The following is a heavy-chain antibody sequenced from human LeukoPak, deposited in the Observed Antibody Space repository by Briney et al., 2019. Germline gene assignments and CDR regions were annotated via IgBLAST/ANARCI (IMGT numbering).Heavy chain of an antibody. CDR1: SGSIIGYY. J-gene: IGHJ4*02. D-gene: IGHD6-13*01. CDR2: IQYSGTT. Sequence: SETLSPTCTVSSGSIIGYYWAWIRQPPGKGLEWIGYIQYSGTTEYNPSLASRATIPVDTAKDQFSLNLRSVTAADTAVYYCARDRAAGTLDFWGQGTLVTVSS. CDR3: ARDRAAGTLDF. V-gene: IGHV4-59*01.